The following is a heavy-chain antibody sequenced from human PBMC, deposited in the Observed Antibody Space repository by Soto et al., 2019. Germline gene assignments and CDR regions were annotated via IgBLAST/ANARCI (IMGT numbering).Heavy chain of an antibody. CDR3: ARLWYYDRRGSYAF. D-gene: IGHD3-22*01. J-gene: IGHJ3*01. Sequence: ASVKDSCKASGDGFSNYGFSWVRQAPGEGLEGMGWSSAYDGQRNYTKKFQGRVTMTTETSWSAAYIKLRSLRSDDKDVYYCARLWYYDRRGSYAF. CDR1: GDGFSNYG. V-gene: IGHV1-18*01. CDR2: SSAYDGQR.